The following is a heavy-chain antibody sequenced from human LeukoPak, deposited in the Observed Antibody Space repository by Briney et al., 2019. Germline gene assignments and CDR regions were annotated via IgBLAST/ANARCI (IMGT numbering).Heavy chain of an antibody. V-gene: IGHV3-48*01. J-gene: IGHJ4*02. CDR3: ARSRGSSGSYPFDY. D-gene: IGHD1-26*01. CDR1: GFTFSSYS. CDR2: ISSSSSTI. Sequence: AGGSLRLSCAASGFTFSSYSMNWVPPAPGKGLEWVSYISSSSSTIYYAGSVKGRFTISRDNAKNSLFLQMNSLRAEDTAVYYCARSRGSSGSYPFDYWGQGTLVTVSS.